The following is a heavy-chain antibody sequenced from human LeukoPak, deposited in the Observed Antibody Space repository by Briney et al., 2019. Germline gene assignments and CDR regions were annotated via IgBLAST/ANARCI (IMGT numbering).Heavy chain of an antibody. D-gene: IGHD5-18*01. CDR2: IYTSGST. CDR1: GGSISSYY. Sequence: PSETLSLTCTVSGGSISSYYWSWIRQPAGKGLEWIGRIYTSGSTNYNPSLRSRVTISVDTSKNQFSLKLSSVTAADTAVYYCARLEAMGGIDIWGQGTMVTVSS. CDR3: ARLEAMGGIDI. V-gene: IGHV4-4*07. J-gene: IGHJ3*02.